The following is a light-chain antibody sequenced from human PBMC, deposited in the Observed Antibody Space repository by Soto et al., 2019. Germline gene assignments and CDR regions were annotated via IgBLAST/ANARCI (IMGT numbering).Light chain of an antibody. Sequence: QSALTQPASVSGSPGQSITISCTGTSSDVGRYNYVSWYQQHPGKAPKLIIYDVTYRPSGVSDRFSGSKSGSTASLTISGIQAEDEADYYCSSYTGSSTSFGGGTKVTVL. J-gene: IGLJ3*02. V-gene: IGLV2-14*01. CDR2: DVT. CDR1: SSDVGRYNY. CDR3: SSYTGSSTS.